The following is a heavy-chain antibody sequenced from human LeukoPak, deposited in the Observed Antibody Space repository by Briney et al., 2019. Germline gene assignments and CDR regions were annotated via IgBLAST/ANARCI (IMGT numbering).Heavy chain of an antibody. CDR1: GFTFRNYA. CDR3: AKVLSTGYYYDY. Sequence: PGGSLRLSCAASGFTFRNYAMIWVRQAPGKGLEWVSAITGGGDVTYYRDSVKGRFTVSRDNSQNTLYLQMDSLRAEDTAVYYCAKVLSTGYYYDYWGRGTQVTVSS. D-gene: IGHD3-22*01. V-gene: IGHV3-23*01. CDR2: ITGGGDVT. J-gene: IGHJ4*02.